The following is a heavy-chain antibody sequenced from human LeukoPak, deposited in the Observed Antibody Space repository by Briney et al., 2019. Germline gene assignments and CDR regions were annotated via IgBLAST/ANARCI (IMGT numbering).Heavy chain of an antibody. V-gene: IGHV3-20*03. J-gene: IGHJ4*02. Sequence: GYADSVKGRFIISRDNAKNSLYLQMNSLRAEDTAVYYCARHIGILGKWGFDYWGQGTLVTVSS. CDR3: ARHIGILGKWGFDY. D-gene: IGHD2/OR15-2a*01.